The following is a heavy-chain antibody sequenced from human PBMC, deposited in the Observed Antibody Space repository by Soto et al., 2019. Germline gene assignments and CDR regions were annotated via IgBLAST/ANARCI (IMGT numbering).Heavy chain of an antibody. Sequence: PSQTLSLTCAISGDSVSSNSAAWNWIRQSPSRGLEWLGRTYYRSKWYNDYAVSVKSRITINPDTSKNQFSLQLNSVTPEDTAVYYCARGILGYCSSTSCYAYNAFDIWGQGTMVTVSS. V-gene: IGHV6-1*01. CDR1: GDSVSSNSAA. CDR3: ARGILGYCSSTSCYAYNAFDI. CDR2: TYYRSKWYN. J-gene: IGHJ3*02. D-gene: IGHD2-2*01.